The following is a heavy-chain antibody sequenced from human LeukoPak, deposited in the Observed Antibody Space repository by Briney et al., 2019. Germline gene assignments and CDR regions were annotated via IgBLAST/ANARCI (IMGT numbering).Heavy chain of an antibody. CDR2: IRSRPYGGTT. CDR3: TRLVHSSSWPISIDY. V-gene: IGHV3-49*04. J-gene: IGHJ4*02. CDR1: GFTFADYA. Sequence: GRSLRLSCTASGFTFADYAMSWVRQAPGKGLEWVGFIRSRPYGGTTEHAASVKGRFTISRDDSKSIAYLQMNSLKSEDTAVYYCTRLVHSSSWPISIDYWGQGSLVTVSS. D-gene: IGHD6-13*01.